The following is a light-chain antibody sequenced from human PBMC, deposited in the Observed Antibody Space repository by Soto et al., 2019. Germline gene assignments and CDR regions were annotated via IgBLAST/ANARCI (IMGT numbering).Light chain of an antibody. CDR1: HYIDSW. CDR2: DAS. J-gene: IGKJ5*01. Sequence: DLQMTQSPSSVSASVGDTVTITCRASHYIDSWLAWYQQKPGKAPKLLICDASPLRSGVPSTFSGSRSGTDFTLTITDLQPEDFATYYCQQAYSFPITFGQGTRLEIK. CDR3: QQAYSFPIT. V-gene: IGKV1-12*01.